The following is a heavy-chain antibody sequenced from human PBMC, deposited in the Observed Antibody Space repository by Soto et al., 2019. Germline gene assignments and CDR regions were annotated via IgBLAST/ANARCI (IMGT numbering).Heavy chain of an antibody. CDR1: GGSFSDYY. Sequence: PSETLSLTCAVYGGSFSDYYWSWIRQPPGKGLDWIGEINHSGSTNYNPSLKSRVTISVDTSKKQFSLKLNSVTAADTAVYYCARGTYYDSSGLPNDYWGQGILVTVSS. V-gene: IGHV4-34*01. CDR2: INHSGST. CDR3: ARGTYYDSSGLPNDY. D-gene: IGHD3-22*01. J-gene: IGHJ4*02.